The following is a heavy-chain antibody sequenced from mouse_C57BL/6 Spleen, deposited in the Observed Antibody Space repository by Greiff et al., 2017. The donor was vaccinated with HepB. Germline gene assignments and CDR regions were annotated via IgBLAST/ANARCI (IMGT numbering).Heavy chain of an antibody. Sequence: QVQLQQSGPELVKPGASVKISCKASGYAFSSSWMNWVKQRPGKGLEWIGRIYPGDGDTNYNGKFKGKATLTADKSSSAAYMQLSSLTSEDSAVYFCARAGGNSDYWGQGTTLTVSS. D-gene: IGHD2-1*01. CDR1: GYAFSSSW. CDR3: ARAGGNSDY. V-gene: IGHV1-82*01. J-gene: IGHJ2*01. CDR2: IYPGDGDT.